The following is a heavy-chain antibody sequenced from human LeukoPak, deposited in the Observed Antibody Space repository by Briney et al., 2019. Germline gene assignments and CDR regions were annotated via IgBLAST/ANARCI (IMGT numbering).Heavy chain of an antibody. Sequence: GGSLRLSCAASGFTFSIYEMNWVRQAPGNGLEWVSYITSSGNTIYYADSVKGRFTISRDNAKNSLYLQMNSLRAEDTAVYYCARLTTMTTTGGPFDYWGQGTLVTVSS. CDR2: ITSSGNTI. CDR1: GFTFSIYE. D-gene: IGHD4-17*01. CDR3: ARLTTMTTTGGPFDY. J-gene: IGHJ4*02. V-gene: IGHV3-48*03.